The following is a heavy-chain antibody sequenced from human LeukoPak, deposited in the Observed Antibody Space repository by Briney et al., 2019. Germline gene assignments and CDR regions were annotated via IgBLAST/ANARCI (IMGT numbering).Heavy chain of an antibody. J-gene: IGHJ6*02. CDR1: GYTFTSYD. Sequence: ASVKVSCKASGYTFTSYDINWVRQATGQGLEWMGWMNPNSGNAGYAQKFQGRLTMTRNTSISTAYMELSSPRSEDTAVYYCARSYDSGSHYLYYYYYYGMDVWGQGTTVTVSS. CDR3: ARSYDSGSHYLYYYYYYGMDV. CDR2: MNPNSGNA. V-gene: IGHV1-8*01. D-gene: IGHD1-26*01.